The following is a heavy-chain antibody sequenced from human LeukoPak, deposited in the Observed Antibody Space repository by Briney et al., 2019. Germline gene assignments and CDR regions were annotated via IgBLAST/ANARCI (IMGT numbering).Heavy chain of an antibody. D-gene: IGHD2-8*01. Sequence: GGSLRLSCAASGFTFSSYAMSWVRQAPGKGLEWVSAISGSGGSTYYADSVKGRFTISRDNSKNTLYLQMNSLRAEDTAVYYCAKDNGRGYPGPAEYFQHWGQGTLVTVSS. J-gene: IGHJ1*01. CDR2: ISGSGGST. CDR3: AKDNGRGYPGPAEYFQH. CDR1: GFTFSSYA. V-gene: IGHV3-23*01.